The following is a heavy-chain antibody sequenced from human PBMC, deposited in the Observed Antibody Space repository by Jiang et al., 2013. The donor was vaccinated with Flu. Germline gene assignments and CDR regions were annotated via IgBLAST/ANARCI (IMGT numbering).Heavy chain of an antibody. Sequence: DSVKGRFTISRDNSRDTLYLHMNSLRAEDTAVYYCARDSRLTAVAFDSWGQGALVTVSS. CDR3: ARDSRLTAVAFDS. J-gene: IGHJ4*02. V-gene: IGHV3-30*01. D-gene: IGHD6-19*01.